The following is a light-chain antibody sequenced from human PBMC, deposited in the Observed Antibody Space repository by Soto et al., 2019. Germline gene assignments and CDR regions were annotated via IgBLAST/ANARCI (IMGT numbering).Light chain of an antibody. CDR1: HSVSSTY. CDR2: GAS. CDR3: QQYGRSPPYT. J-gene: IGKJ2*01. V-gene: IGKV3-20*01. Sequence: EIVLTQSPGTLSLSPGERATLSCRASHSVSSTYLAWYQQKPGQAPRLLIYGASSRATGIPDRFSGSGSGRDFTLPNVRLEPEEVAVDYCQQYGRSPPYTFGQGTKLEIK.